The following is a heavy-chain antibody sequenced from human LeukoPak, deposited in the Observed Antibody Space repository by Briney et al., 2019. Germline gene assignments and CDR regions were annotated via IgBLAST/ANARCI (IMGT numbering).Heavy chain of an antibody. J-gene: IGHJ3*02. CDR3: ARDQSGSGGHNNDAFDI. V-gene: IGHV4-4*07. Sequence: TSETLSLTCGVSGGSINNFYWNWIRQPAGKGLEWIGRVHASGSSRYNPSFAGRVTMSADTFKNQVSLNVTSVTAADTAVYFCARDQSGSGGHNNDAFDIWGQGTVVTVSS. D-gene: IGHD3-16*01. CDR2: VHASGSS. CDR1: GGSINNFY.